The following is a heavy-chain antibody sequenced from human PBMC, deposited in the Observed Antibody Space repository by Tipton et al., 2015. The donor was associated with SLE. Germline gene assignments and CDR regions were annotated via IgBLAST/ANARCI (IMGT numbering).Heavy chain of an antibody. CDR2: VYHSGST. V-gene: IGHV4-4*02. J-gene: IGHJ4*02. Sequence: TLSLTCAVSGGPFSSRRWWSCVRQPPGKGLEWIGEVYHSGSTNYTPSLKSRVTISVDKSKNQFSQNLSSVTAADTAVYYCARGFCSTTSCLDLLDYWGQGTLVTVSS. D-gene: IGHD2-2*01. CDR3: ARGFCSTTSCLDLLDY. CDR1: GGPFSSRRW.